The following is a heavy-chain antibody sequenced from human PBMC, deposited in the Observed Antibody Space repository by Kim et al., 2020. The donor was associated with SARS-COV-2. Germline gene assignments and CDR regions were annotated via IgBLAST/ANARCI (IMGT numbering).Heavy chain of an antibody. Sequence: SETLSLTCTVSGGSLRGYYWSWIRQPPGKGLEWIGYIYYSGNTNYNPSLKSRVTISLDTSKNQFSLKLSSVTAADTAVYYCARVPDSSEGYWDQGTLVTVSS. J-gene: IGHJ4*02. D-gene: IGHD3-22*01. V-gene: IGHV4-59*01. CDR2: IYYSGNT. CDR3: ARVPDSSEGY. CDR1: GGSLRGYY.